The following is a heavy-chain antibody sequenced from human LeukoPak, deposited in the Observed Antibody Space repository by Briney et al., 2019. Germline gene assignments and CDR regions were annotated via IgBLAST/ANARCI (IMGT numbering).Heavy chain of an antibody. V-gene: IGHV3-30*03. CDR2: ISYDGSNK. D-gene: IGHD5-24*01. Sequence: GRSLRLSCAASGFTFSSYGMHWVRQAPGKGLEWVAVISYDGSNKYYADSVKGRFTISRDNSKNTLYLQMNSLRAEDTAVYYCARDENVTDRWLQPILRWGQGTPLTVSS. CDR1: GFTFSSYG. CDR3: ARDENVTDRWLQPILR. J-gene: IGHJ4*02.